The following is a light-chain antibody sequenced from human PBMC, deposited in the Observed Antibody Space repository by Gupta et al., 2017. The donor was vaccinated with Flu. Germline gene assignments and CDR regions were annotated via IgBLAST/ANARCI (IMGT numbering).Light chain of an antibody. CDR3: QQHSNWPST. CDR2: DAS. Sequence: EIVLTQSPATLSLSPGERATLSCRASQRVSSYLAWYQQKPGHAPRLLIYDASNRATGIPARFSGSGSGTDVTLTISSLEPEDFAVYYCQQHSNWPSTFGQGTRLEIK. CDR1: QRVSSY. V-gene: IGKV3-11*01. J-gene: IGKJ5*01.